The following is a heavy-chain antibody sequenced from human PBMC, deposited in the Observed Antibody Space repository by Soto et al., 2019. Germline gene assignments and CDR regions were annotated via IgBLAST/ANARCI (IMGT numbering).Heavy chain of an antibody. CDR3: ARDDVLCDGGRCYGVPLDV. D-gene: IGHD2-15*01. Sequence: PGGSLRLSCAASGFTFDDFAMSWVRQAPGKGLEWVSGINWRGSATGYADFVRGRFTISRDNAKNSLYLQLNSLRAEDTAVYYCARDDVLCDGGRCYGVPLDVWGKGTTVTVSS. J-gene: IGHJ6*04. CDR2: INWRGSAT. CDR1: GFTFDDFA. V-gene: IGHV3-20*04.